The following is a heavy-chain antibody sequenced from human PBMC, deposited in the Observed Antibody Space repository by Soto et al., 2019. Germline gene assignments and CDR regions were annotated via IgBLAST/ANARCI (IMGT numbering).Heavy chain of an antibody. V-gene: IGHV1-3*01. D-gene: IGHD3-3*01. CDR2: INSGNGNT. CDR1: GYTFTSYA. J-gene: IGHJ6*02. Sequence: GSVNVSCQASGYTFTSYAMHWVRQAPGQRLEWMGWINSGNGNTKYSQKFQGRVTITRDTSASTAYMELSSLRSEDTAVYYCARDPRRFLEWTGGMDVWGQGTTVTVSS. CDR3: ARDPRRFLEWTGGMDV.